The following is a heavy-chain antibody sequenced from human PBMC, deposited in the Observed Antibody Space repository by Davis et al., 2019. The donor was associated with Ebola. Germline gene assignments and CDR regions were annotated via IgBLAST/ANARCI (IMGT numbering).Heavy chain of an antibody. CDR1: GFTFDDYA. CDR3: AKDIVTEYYYYYGMDV. D-gene: IGHD2-21*01. V-gene: IGHV3-9*01. J-gene: IGHJ6*02. CDR2: ISWNSGSI. Sequence: SLKISCAASGFTFDDYAMHWVRQAPGKGLEWVSGISWNSGSIGYADSVKGRFTISRDNAKNSLYLQMNSLRAEDTALYYCAKDIVTEYYYYYGMDVWGQGTTVTVSS.